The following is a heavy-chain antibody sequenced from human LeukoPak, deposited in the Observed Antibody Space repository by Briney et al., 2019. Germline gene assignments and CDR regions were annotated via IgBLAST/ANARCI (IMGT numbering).Heavy chain of an antibody. CDR1: GGSISSGSYY. J-gene: IGHJ3*02. V-gene: IGHV4-39*07. CDR3: ARVLFYYDSSGYYLDAFDI. Sequence: SETLSLTCNVSGGSISSGSYYWGWIRQPPGKGLEWIGSIYHSGSTYYNPSLKSRVTISVDTSKNQFSLKLSSVTAADTAVYYCARVLFYYDSSGYYLDAFDIWGQGTMVTVSS. D-gene: IGHD3-22*01. CDR2: IYHSGST.